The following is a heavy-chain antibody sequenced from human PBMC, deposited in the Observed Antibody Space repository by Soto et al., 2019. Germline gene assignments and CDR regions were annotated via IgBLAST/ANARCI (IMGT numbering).Heavy chain of an antibody. CDR1: GGSISSYY. D-gene: IGHD5-18*01. V-gene: IGHV4-59*04. J-gene: IGHJ4*02. CDR3: APHTLDTGMPSGY. Sequence: SETLSLTCTVSGGSISSYYWTWIRQPPGKGLEWIGYIYHSGSTYYNPSLKSRVTISVDRSKNQFSLKLSSVTAADTAVYYCAPHTLDTGMPSGYWGQGTLVTVSS. CDR2: IYHSGST.